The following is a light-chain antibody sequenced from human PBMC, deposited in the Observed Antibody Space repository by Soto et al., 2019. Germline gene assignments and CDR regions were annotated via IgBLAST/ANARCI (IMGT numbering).Light chain of an antibody. V-gene: IGKV3D-15*01. Sequence: EIVLTQSPATLSLSPGERATLSCRASQSVSSYLAWYQQKPGQAPRLLIYDASNWATGIPSRFSGSGSGTEFTLTINSLQSEDFAVYYCQQYNNWPRTFGQGTKVDIK. J-gene: IGKJ1*01. CDR1: QSVSSY. CDR2: DAS. CDR3: QQYNNWPRT.